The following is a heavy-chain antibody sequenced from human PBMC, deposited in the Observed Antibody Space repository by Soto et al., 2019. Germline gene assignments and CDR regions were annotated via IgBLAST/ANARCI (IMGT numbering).Heavy chain of an antibody. Sequence: GGSLRLSCAASGFTFSGSAMHWVRQASGKGLEWVGRIRSKANSYATAYAASVKGRFTISRDDSKNTAYLQMNSLKTEDTAVYYCTSRNYDFWSGHYYYYMDVWGKGTTVTVSS. J-gene: IGHJ6*03. CDR2: IRSKANSYAT. V-gene: IGHV3-73*01. D-gene: IGHD3-3*01. CDR3: TSRNYDFWSGHYYYYMDV. CDR1: GFTFSGSA.